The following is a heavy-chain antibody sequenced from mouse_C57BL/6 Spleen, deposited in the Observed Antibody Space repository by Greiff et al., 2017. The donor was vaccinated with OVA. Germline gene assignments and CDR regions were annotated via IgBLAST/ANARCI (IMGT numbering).Heavy chain of an antibody. CDR2: IDPSDSYT. CDR1: GYTFTSYW. Sequence: VQLQQPGAELVMPGASVKLSCKASGYTFTSYWMHWVKQRPGQGLEWIGEIDPSDSYTNYNQKFKGKSTLTVDKSSSTAYMQLSSLTSEDSAVYYCARGGGDGSSYDYWGQGTTLTVSS. CDR3: ARGGGDGSSYDY. D-gene: IGHD1-1*01. V-gene: IGHV1-69*01. J-gene: IGHJ2*01.